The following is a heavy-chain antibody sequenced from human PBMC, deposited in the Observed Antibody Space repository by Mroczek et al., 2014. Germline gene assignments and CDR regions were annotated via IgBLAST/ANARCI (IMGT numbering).Heavy chain of an antibody. CDR3: ARGRALYSNYPRVDY. V-gene: IGHV4-34*01. J-gene: IGHJ4*02. CDR2: INHSGST. Sequence: QVQLQQWGAGLLKPSETLSLTCAVYGGSFSGYYWSWIRQPPGKGLEWIGEINHSGSTNYNPSLKSRVTISVDTSKNQFSLKLSSVTAADTAVYYCARGRALYSNYPRVDYWGQGTLVTVSS. CDR1: GGSFSGYY. D-gene: IGHD4-11*01.